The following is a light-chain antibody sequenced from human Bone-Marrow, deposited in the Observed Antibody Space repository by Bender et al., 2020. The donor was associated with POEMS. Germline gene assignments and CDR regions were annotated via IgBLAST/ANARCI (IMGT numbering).Light chain of an antibody. CDR3: TSYAGSSEFVI. CDR1: PNDIGTSNY. Sequence: QSALTQPPSASGSPGQSVTVSCTGTPNDIGTSNYVSWYQHRPGKAPKLLIFEVTRRPSGVPDRFSGSKSGNTASLTVSGLQTDDEADYYCTSYAGSSEFVIFGGGTKVTVL. CDR2: EVT. J-gene: IGLJ2*01. V-gene: IGLV2-8*01.